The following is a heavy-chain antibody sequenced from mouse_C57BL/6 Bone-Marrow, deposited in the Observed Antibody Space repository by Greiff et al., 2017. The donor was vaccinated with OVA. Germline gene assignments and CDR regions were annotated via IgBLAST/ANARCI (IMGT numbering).Heavy chain of an antibody. CDR2: IYPRSGNT. J-gene: IGHJ4*01. D-gene: IGHD5-1-1*01. Sequence: VQLQESGAELARPGASVKLSCKASGYTFTSYGISWVKQSTGQGLEWIGEIYPRSGNTYYNEKFKGKATLTADKSSRTAYMELRSLTSEDSAFYVCAIDAYRYAMDYWGQGTTVTVSS. CDR1: GYTFTSYG. CDR3: AIDAYRYAMDY. V-gene: IGHV1-81*01.